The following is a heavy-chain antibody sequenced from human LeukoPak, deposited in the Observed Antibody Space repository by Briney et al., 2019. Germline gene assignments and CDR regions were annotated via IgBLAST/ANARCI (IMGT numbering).Heavy chain of an antibody. D-gene: IGHD3-10*01. J-gene: IGHJ4*02. CDR3: AKEAEYYYGSGSYYNNLFDY. CDR2: ISYDGSNK. CDR1: GFTFSSYA. Sequence: PGRSLRLSCAASGFTFSSYAMHWVRQAPGKGLEWVAVISYDGSNKYYADSVKGRFTISRDNSKNTLYLQMNSLRAEDTAVYYCAKEAEYYYGSGSYYNNLFDYWGQGTLVTVSS. V-gene: IGHV3-30*04.